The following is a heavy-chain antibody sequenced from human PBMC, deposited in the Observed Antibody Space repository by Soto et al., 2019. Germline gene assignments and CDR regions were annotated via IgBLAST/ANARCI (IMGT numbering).Heavy chain of an antibody. CDR2: IYYSGST. Sequence: SETLSLTCTVSGGSISSYYWSWIRQPPGKGLEWIGYIYYSGSTNYNPSLKSRVTISVDTSKNQFSLKLSSVTAADTAVYYCARGTGSGWSDYWGQGTLVTVS. CDR1: GGSISSYY. V-gene: IGHV4-59*01. D-gene: IGHD6-19*01. CDR3: ARGTGSGWSDY. J-gene: IGHJ4*02.